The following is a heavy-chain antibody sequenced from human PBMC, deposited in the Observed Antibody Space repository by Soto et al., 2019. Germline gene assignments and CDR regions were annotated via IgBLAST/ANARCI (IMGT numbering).Heavy chain of an antibody. Sequence: ASVKVSCKASGYSFTTYDISWLRQAPGQGLEWMGRISHYNGNTNYAQNFQDRVTMTADTSSSTAYMEIRGLRSDDTAIYYCATSYDSGFDPWGQGTLVTVSS. V-gene: IGHV1-18*04. D-gene: IGHD3-3*01. CDR2: ISHYNGNT. J-gene: IGHJ5*02. CDR1: GYSFTTYD. CDR3: ATSYDSGFDP.